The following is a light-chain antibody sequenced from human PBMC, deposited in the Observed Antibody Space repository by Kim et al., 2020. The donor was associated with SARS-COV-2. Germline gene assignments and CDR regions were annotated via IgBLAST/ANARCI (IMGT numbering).Light chain of an antibody. V-gene: IGLV1-40*01. J-gene: IGLJ1*01. CDR3: QCYDSGLGGLNYV. Sequence: MSCTASSSNLGASYNVHWYQQLPGTAPELLIYGNSNRPSGVPDRFSGSESSSSASLAIAGLQAEDEADYYYQCYDSGLGGLNYVFGTGTKVTVL. CDR1: SSNLGASYN. CDR2: GNS.